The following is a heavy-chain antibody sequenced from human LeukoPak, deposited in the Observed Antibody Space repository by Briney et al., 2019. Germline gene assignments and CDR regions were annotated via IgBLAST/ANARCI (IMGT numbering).Heavy chain of an antibody. D-gene: IGHD4-17*01. J-gene: IGHJ3*02. Sequence: PSETLSLTCTVSGGSISSYYWSWIRQPAGKGLDWIGRIYTSGSTNYNPSLKSRVTMSVDTSKNQFSLKLSSVTAADTAVYYCARADDYGDYLGAFDIWGQGTMVTVSS. CDR3: ARADDYGDYLGAFDI. CDR1: GGSISSYY. V-gene: IGHV4-4*07. CDR2: IYTSGST.